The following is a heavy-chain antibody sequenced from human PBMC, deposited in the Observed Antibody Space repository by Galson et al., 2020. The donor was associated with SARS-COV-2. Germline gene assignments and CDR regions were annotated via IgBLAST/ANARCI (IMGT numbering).Heavy chain of an antibody. Sequence: SVKVSCKASGGTFSRLAISWVRQAPGQGLEWMGRIIPIFGTTNYAQNFQGRVTITADKSTSTAYMELTSLRSEDTAVYYCAPTLAPMEKSNYDYWSGPLKDPWGQGTLVTVSS. D-gene: IGHD3-3*01. CDR2: IIPIFGTT. J-gene: IGHJ5*02. CDR1: GGTFSRLA. CDR3: APTLAPMEKSNYDYWSGPLKDP. V-gene: IGHV1-69*06.